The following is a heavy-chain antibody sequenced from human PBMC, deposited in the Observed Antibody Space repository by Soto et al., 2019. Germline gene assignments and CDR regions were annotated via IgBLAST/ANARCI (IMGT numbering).Heavy chain of an antibody. CDR2: IYYSGSS. V-gene: IGHV4-59*08. CDR3: ARNSSSWPIFDY. CDR1: GGSIGNSY. J-gene: IGHJ4*02. Sequence: SETLSLTCTVSGGSIGNSYWSWIRQSPGKGLEWIGYIYYSGSSNYNPSLKSRVSISVDTSKNQFSLKLSSVTAADTAVYYCARNSSSWPIFDYWGQGTLVPVSS. D-gene: IGHD6-13*01.